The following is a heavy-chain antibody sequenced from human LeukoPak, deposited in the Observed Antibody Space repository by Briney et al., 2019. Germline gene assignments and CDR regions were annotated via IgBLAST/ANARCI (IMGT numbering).Heavy chain of an antibody. CDR1: EFTFSDYY. V-gene: IGHV3-11*01. J-gene: IGHJ3*02. D-gene: IGHD2-8*01. Sequence: GGSLRLSCAASEFTFSDYYMTWIRQAPGRGLKWMSYITNSGATIYADSVKGRFTISRDNAKKSLYLQMNSLRAEDTAVYYCARGGRGVAEDAFDIWGQGTLVTVSS. CDR2: ITNSGATI. CDR3: ARGGRGVAEDAFDI.